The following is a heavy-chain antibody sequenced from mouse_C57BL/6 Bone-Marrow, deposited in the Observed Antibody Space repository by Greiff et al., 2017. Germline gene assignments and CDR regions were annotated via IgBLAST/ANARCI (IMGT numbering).Heavy chain of an antibody. Sequence: QVQLKESGAELVRPGASVTLSCKASGYTFTDYEMHWVKQTPVHGLEWIGAIDPETGGTAYNQKFKGKAILTADKSSSTAYMELRSLTSEDSAVYYCTGGTTVVYWYFDVWGTGTTVTVSS. CDR1: GYTFTDYE. J-gene: IGHJ1*03. CDR2: IDPETGGT. V-gene: IGHV1-15*01. CDR3: TGGTTVVYWYFDV. D-gene: IGHD1-1*01.